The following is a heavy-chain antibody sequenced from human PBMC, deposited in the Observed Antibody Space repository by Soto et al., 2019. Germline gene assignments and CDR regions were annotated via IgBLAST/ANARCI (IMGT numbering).Heavy chain of an antibody. Sequence: SETLSLTCTVSGGSISSYYWSWIRQPPGKGLEWIGYIYYSGSTNYNPSLKSRVTISVDTSKNQFSLKLSSVTAADTAVYYCARRRPYYYDSRQGAFDIWGQGTMVTVSS. J-gene: IGHJ3*02. CDR2: IYYSGST. CDR1: GGSISSYY. CDR3: ARRRPYYYDSRQGAFDI. D-gene: IGHD3-22*01. V-gene: IGHV4-59*08.